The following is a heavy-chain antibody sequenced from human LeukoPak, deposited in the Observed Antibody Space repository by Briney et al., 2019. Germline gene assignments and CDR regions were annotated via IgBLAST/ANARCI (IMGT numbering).Heavy chain of an antibody. V-gene: IGHV4-34*01. CDR1: GGSFSGYY. CDR3: ARAPRSTSAPHGGDFWSYYYYGMDV. CDR2: INHSGST. D-gene: IGHD3-3*01. Sequence: SETLSLTCAVYGGSFSGYYWSWIRQPPGKGLEWIGEINHSGSTNYNPSLKSRVTISVDTSKNQFSLKLSSVTAADTAVYYCARAPRSTSAPHGGDFWSYYYYGMDVWGQGTTVTVSS. J-gene: IGHJ6*02.